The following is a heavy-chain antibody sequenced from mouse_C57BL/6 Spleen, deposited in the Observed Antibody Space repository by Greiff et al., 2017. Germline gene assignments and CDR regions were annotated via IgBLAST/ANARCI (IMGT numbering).Heavy chain of an antibody. D-gene: IGHD2-1*01. V-gene: IGHV5-9-1*02. CDR1: GFTFSSYA. CDR2: ISSGGDYI. Sequence: EVMLVEPGEGLVKPGGSLKLSCAASGFTFSSYAMSWVRQTPEKRLEWVAYISSGGDYIYYADTVKGRFTISRDNARNTLYLQMSSLKSEDTAMYYCTRDGIYYGNYFDYWGQGTTLTVSS. J-gene: IGHJ2*01. CDR3: TRDGIYYGNYFDY.